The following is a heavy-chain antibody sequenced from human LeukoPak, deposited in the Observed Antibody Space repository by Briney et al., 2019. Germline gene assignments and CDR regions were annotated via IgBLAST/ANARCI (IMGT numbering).Heavy chain of an antibody. V-gene: IGHV1-46*01. D-gene: IGHD6-19*01. J-gene: IGHJ5*02. Sequence: ASVKVSCKASGYTFTSYYMHWVRQAPGQGLELRGIINPSGGSTSYAQKFQGRVTMTRDTSTSTVYMELSSLRSEDTAVYYCATAYSSGWYALGTWGQGTLVTVSS. CDR1: GYTFTSYY. CDR2: INPSGGST. CDR3: ATAYSSGWYALGT.